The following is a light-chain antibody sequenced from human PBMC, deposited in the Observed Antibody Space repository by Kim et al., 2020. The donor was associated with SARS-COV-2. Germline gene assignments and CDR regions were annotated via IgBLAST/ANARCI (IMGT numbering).Light chain of an antibody. CDR3: QAWDSSTLWV. V-gene: IGLV3-1*01. Sequence: SYELTQPPSVSVSPGQTASITCSGDKLGDKYACWYQQKPGQSPVLVIYQDSKRPSGIPERLSGSNSGNTATLTISGTQAMDEADYYCQAWDSSTLWVFGGGTQLTVL. J-gene: IGLJ3*02. CDR1: KLGDKY. CDR2: QDS.